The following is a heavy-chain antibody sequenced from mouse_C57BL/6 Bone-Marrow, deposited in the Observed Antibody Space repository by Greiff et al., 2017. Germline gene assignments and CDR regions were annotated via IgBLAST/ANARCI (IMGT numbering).Heavy chain of an antibody. CDR3: ARGAYSFFYAMDY. CDR1: GYTFTSYG. CDR2: IYPRSGNT. J-gene: IGHJ4*01. V-gene: IGHV1-81*01. D-gene: IGHD2-12*01. Sequence: QVQLQQSGAELARPGASVKLSCKASGYTFTSYGISWVKQRTGQGLEWIGEIYPRSGNTYYNEKFKGKATLTADKSSSTAYMELRSRTSEDSAVYFCARGAYSFFYAMDYWGQGTSVTGSS.